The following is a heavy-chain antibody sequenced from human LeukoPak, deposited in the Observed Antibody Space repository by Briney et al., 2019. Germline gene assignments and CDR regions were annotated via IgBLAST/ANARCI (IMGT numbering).Heavy chain of an antibody. Sequence: PGGSLRLSCSASGFTFSTYAMHWVRQAPGKGLEYVSAISSNGGGTYYADPVKGRFTISRDNSKNTLYLQMNSLRAEDTAVYYCARNYDSSGYGDYWGQGTLVTVSS. D-gene: IGHD3-22*01. V-gene: IGHV3-64*04. CDR3: ARNYDSSGYGDY. J-gene: IGHJ4*02. CDR1: GFTFSTYA. CDR2: ISSNGGGT.